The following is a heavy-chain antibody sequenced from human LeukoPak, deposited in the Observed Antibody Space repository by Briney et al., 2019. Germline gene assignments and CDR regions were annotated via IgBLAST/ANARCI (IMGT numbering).Heavy chain of an antibody. D-gene: IGHD3-3*01. Sequence: GGSLRLSCAASGFTFSSYAMSWVRQAPGKGLEWVSAISGSGGSTYYADSVKGRFTISRDNSKSTLYVQMNSLRADDTAVYYCAKLEGFLQWLSPLDYWGQGTLVTVSS. V-gene: IGHV3-23*01. J-gene: IGHJ4*02. CDR2: ISGSGGST. CDR3: AKLEGFLQWLSPLDY. CDR1: GFTFSSYA.